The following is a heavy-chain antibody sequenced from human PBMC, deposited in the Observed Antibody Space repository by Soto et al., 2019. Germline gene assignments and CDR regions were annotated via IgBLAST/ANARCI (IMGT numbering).Heavy chain of an antibody. CDR2: LSGSADST. V-gene: IGHV3-23*01. CDR1: GFTFSNYA. D-gene: IGHD4-17*01. CDR3: SNNYGGNSFDY. J-gene: IGHJ4*02. Sequence: PGGSLRLSCAASGFTFSNYAMSWVRRAPGKGLEWISTLSGSADSTYYADSAKGRFTISRGNSKNTLYLQMDSLRVEDTAVYYCSNNYGGNSFDYWGQGTLVTVSS.